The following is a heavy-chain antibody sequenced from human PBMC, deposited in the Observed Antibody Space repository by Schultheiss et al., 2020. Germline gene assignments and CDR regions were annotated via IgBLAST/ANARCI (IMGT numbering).Heavy chain of an antibody. Sequence: GGSLRLSCAASGFTFSSYWMHWVRQVPGKGLEYVSAISSNGGSTYYADSVKGRFTISRDNAKNSLYLQMNSLRAEDTAVYYCARGIGSSWYYYGMDVWGQGTTVTVSS. J-gene: IGHJ6*02. V-gene: IGHV3-64*04. CDR1: GFTFSSYW. CDR3: ARGIGSSWYYYGMDV. D-gene: IGHD6-13*01. CDR2: ISSNGGST.